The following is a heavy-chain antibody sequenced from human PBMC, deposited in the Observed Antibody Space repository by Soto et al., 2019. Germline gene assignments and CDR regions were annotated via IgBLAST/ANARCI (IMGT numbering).Heavy chain of an antibody. Sequence: ASVKVSCKASGYTFTSYYMHWVRQAPGQGLEWMGIINPSGGSTSYAQKFQGRVTMTRDTSTSTVYMELSSLRSEDTAVYYCARGGADYGKVDNSGRFDIWGQGTMVT. CDR1: GYTFTSYY. J-gene: IGHJ3*02. D-gene: IGHD4-17*01. V-gene: IGHV1-46*01. CDR2: INPSGGST. CDR3: ARGGADYGKVDNSGRFDI.